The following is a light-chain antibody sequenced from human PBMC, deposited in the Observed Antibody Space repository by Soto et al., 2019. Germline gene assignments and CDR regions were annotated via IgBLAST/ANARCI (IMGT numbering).Light chain of an antibody. Sequence: QSVLTQPPSVSAAPGQRVTISCSGGSSNIGDNYVCWYHYLPGTAPKLLIYDNHKRPSRIPDRISGSKSGTSATLVITGLQTGDEADYYCGTWDSSLSTYVFGTGTKLTVL. J-gene: IGLJ1*01. CDR3: GTWDSSLSTYV. V-gene: IGLV1-51*01. CDR2: DNH. CDR1: SSNIGDNY.